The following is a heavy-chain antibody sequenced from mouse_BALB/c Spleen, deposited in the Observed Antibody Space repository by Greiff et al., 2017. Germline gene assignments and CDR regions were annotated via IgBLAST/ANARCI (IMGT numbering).Heavy chain of an antibody. CDR2: ISSGGST. CDR1: GFTFSSYA. CDR3: ARGRYELYFDV. J-gene: IGHJ1*01. D-gene: IGHD1-1*01. Sequence: EVQRVESGGGLVKPGGSLKLSCAASGFTFSSYAMSWVRQTPEKRLEWVASISSGGSTYYPDSVKGRFTISRDNARNILYLQMSSLRSEDTAMYYCARGRYELYFDVWGAGTTVTVSS. V-gene: IGHV5-6-5*01.